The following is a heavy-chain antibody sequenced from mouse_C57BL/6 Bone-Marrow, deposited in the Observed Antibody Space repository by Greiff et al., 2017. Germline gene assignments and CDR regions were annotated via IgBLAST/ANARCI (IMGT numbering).Heavy chain of an antibody. J-gene: IGHJ1*03. D-gene: IGHD2-2*01. V-gene: IGHV1-74*01. CDR3: AIFGYYWSLDD. CDR2: IHPSDSDT. CDR1: GYTFTSYW. Sequence: QVHVQQPGAELVKPGASVKVSCKASGYTFTSYWMHWVKQRPGQGLEWIGRIHPSDSDTNYNQKFKGKATLTVDKSSSTAYMQLSSLTSEDSAVYYGAIFGYYWSLDDWGTGTTVTVSS.